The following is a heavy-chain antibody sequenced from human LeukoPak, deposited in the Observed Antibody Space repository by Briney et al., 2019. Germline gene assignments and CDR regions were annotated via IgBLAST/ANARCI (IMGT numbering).Heavy chain of an antibody. CDR1: GGTFSSYA. CDR3: ARELGSYDILTGYENY. Sequence: ASVKVSCKASGGTFSSYAISWVRQAPGQGLEWMGWINTNTGNPTYAQGFTGRFVFSLDTSVSTAYLQISSLKAEDTAVYYCARELGSYDILTGYENYWGQGTLVTVSS. J-gene: IGHJ4*02. D-gene: IGHD3-9*01. CDR2: INTNTGNP. V-gene: IGHV7-4-1*02.